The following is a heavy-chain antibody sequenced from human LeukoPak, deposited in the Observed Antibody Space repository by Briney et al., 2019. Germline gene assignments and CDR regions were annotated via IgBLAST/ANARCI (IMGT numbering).Heavy chain of an antibody. J-gene: IGHJ6*02. CDR1: GGTFSSYA. V-gene: IGHV1-69*13. Sequence: ASVKVSCKASGGTFSSYAISWVRQAPGQGLEWMGGVIPIFGTANYEQKFQGRVTITADESTSTAYMELSSLRSEDTAVYYCARDRMATTPLYYYGMDVWGQGTTVTVSS. D-gene: IGHD5-24*01. CDR3: ARDRMATTPLYYYGMDV. CDR2: VIPIFGTA.